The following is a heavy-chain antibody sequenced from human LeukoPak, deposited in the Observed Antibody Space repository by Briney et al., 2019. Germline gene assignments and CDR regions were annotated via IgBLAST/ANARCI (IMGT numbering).Heavy chain of an antibody. J-gene: IGHJ4*02. D-gene: IGHD6-6*01. V-gene: IGHV4-34*01. Sequence: SETLSLTCAVYGGSFSGYYWSWIRQPPGKGLECIGEINHSGSTNYNPSLKSRVTISVDTSKNQFSLKLSSVTAADTAVYYYASLGSSSVVSVGLDYWGQGTLVTVSS. CDR1: GGSFSGYY. CDR2: INHSGST. CDR3: ASLGSSSVVSVGLDY.